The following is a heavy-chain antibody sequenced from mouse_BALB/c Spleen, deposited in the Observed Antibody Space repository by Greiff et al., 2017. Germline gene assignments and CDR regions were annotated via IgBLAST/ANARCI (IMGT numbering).Heavy chain of an antibody. Sequence: QVHVKQSGPELVKPGASVRISCKASGYTFTSYYIHWVKQRPGQGLEWIGWIYPGNVNTKYNEKFKGKATLTADKSSSTAYMQLSSLTSEDSAVYFCAREDYGYVDYAMDYWGQGTSVTVSS. D-gene: IGHD1-2*01. V-gene: IGHV1S56*01. J-gene: IGHJ4*01. CDR3: AREDYGYVDYAMDY. CDR1: GYTFTSYY. CDR2: IYPGNVNT.